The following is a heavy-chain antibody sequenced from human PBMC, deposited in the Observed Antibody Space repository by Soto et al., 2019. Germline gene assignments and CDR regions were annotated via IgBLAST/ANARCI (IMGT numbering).Heavy chain of an antibody. Sequence: GGSLRRSCAASGFSFSRYWMNCVSQAPGKGLEWVANIKEDGSEKNYVDSVRGRFTISRDNAKNSLSLQMNSLRAEDTAVYYCAKDFTTLEQLVVFDYWSGTWGQGTMVTVSS. V-gene: IGHV3-7*01. J-gene: IGHJ3*01. CDR1: GFSFSRYW. D-gene: IGHD6-13*01. CDR2: IKEDGSEK. CDR3: AKDFTTLEQLVVFDYWSGT.